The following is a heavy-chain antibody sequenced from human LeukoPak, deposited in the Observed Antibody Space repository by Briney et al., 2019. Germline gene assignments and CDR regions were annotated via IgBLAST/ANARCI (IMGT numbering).Heavy chain of an antibody. D-gene: IGHD5-12*01. Sequence: ASVKVSCKASGYTFTGYYIHWVRQAPGQGLEWMGWINPSSGATNYPQKFQGRVAMTRDTSVTTAYMELSRLTFDDTAVYFCARSRVTTIPNLDYWGQGILVTVSS. CDR2: INPSSGAT. V-gene: IGHV1-2*02. CDR3: ARSRVTTIPNLDY. CDR1: GYTFTGYY. J-gene: IGHJ4*02.